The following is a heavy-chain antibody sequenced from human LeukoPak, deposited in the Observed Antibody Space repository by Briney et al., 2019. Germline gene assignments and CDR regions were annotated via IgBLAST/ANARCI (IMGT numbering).Heavy chain of an antibody. CDR2: ISGSGGST. D-gene: IGHD1-1*01. Sequence: HAGGSLRLSCAASGFTFSSYAMSWVRQAPGKGLEWVSAISGSGGSTYYADSVKGRFTISRDNSKNTLYLQMNSLRAEDTAVYYCAIPTGTHGNFDYWGQGTLVTVSS. J-gene: IGHJ4*02. CDR3: AIPTGTHGNFDY. V-gene: IGHV3-23*01. CDR1: GFTFSSYA.